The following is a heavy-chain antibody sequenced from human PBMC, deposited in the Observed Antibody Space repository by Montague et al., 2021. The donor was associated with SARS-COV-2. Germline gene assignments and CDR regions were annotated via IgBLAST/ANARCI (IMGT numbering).Heavy chain of an antibody. CDR2: IYANGHF. Sequence: SETLSLTCTVSGDSITPYGDSIGGYFWSWIRQPAGKGLEWIGRIYANGHFDYNPSLISRVSMSMDTSKQEFSMRLISVTAADTAVYYCARDAYYFGPGQENHDGFDPWGQGILVTVSS. J-gene: IGHJ5*01. D-gene: IGHD2/OR15-2a*01. CDR3: ARDAYYFGPGQENHDGFDP. CDR1: GDSITPYGDSIGGYF. V-gene: IGHV4-4*07.